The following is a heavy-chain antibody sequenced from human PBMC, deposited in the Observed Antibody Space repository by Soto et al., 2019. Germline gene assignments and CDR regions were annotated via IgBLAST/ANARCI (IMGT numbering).Heavy chain of an antibody. CDR1: GCSISSYY. V-gene: IGHV4-59*08. CDR2: IYYSGST. Sequence: SETLSLTCTVSGCSISSYYWSWIRQPPGKGLEWIGYIYYSGSTNYNPSLKSRVTISVDTSKNQFSLKLSSVTAADTAVYYCASLLPNVIFTVDPSYYMDVWGKGTTVTVSS. J-gene: IGHJ6*03. D-gene: IGHD3-16*02. CDR3: ASLLPNVIFTVDPSYYMDV.